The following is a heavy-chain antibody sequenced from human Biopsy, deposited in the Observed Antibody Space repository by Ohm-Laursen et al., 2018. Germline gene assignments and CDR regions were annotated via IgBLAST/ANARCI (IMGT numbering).Heavy chain of an antibody. Sequence: GTLSLTCTVSGGSISSYYWNWIRQPAGKGLEWIGRISTSGITNFNPSLKSRVTMSIDTSKNQFSLRLSTVTAADTAVYYGARAAFGPFDSWGQGALVTVSS. CDR1: GGSISSYY. D-gene: IGHD3-16*01. CDR3: ARAAFGPFDS. J-gene: IGHJ4*02. CDR2: ISTSGIT. V-gene: IGHV4-4*07.